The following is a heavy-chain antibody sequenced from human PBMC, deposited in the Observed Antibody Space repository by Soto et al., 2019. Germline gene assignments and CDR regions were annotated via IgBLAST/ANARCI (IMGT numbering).Heavy chain of an antibody. CDR1: GGTFSSYA. J-gene: IGHJ6*02. Sequence: QVQLVQSGAEVKKPGSSVKVSCKASGGTFSSYAISWVRQAPVQGLEWMGGIIPIFGTANYAQKFQGRVTITADESTSTAYMEMSSLRSEDTAVYYCARFSVGYCSSTSCYSHGMDVWGQGTTVTV. D-gene: IGHD2-2*01. V-gene: IGHV1-69*01. CDR2: IIPIFGTA. CDR3: ARFSVGYCSSTSCYSHGMDV.